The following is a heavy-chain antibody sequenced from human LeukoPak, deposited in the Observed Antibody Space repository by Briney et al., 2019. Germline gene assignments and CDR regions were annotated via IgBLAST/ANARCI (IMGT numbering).Heavy chain of an antibody. CDR2: IYTSGST. V-gene: IGHV4-4*07. J-gene: IGHJ3*02. Sequence: PSETLSLTCTVSGVSISSYYWSWLRQPAGKGLEWIGRIYTSGSTNYNPSLKSRVTMSVDTSKNQFSLKLSSVTAADTAVYYCARDKLFVAFDIWGQGTMVTVSS. CDR1: GVSISSYY. D-gene: IGHD2-21*01. CDR3: ARDKLFVAFDI.